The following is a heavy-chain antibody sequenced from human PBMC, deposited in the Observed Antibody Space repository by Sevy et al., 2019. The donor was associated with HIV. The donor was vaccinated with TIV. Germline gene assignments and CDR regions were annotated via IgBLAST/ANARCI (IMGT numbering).Heavy chain of an antibody. CDR2: INLEGKNT. Sequence: GGSLRLSCAASGFTFSTYWMHWVRQAPGKGLVWVSRINLEGKNTRYADSVKGRFTISRDNAKNTLFLQMNSLRAEDTAVYYCARAGRGVNWFDPWGQGTLVTVSS. J-gene: IGHJ5*02. CDR1: GFTFSTYW. D-gene: IGHD3-10*01. CDR3: ARAGRGVNWFDP. V-gene: IGHV3-74*01.